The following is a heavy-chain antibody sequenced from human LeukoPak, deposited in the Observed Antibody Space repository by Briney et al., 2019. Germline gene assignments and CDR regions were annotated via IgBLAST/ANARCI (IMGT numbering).Heavy chain of an antibody. Sequence: SETLSLTCTVSSGSISSSSYYWGWNRQPPGKGLEWIGNIYYSGSTYYNPSLKSRVTISVDTSQSQFSLRLSSVTAADTAVYYCARYDSGGFYRNFDYWGQGALVTVSS. CDR2: IYYSGST. D-gene: IGHD3-22*01. CDR3: ARYDSGGFYRNFDY. V-gene: IGHV4-39*01. J-gene: IGHJ4*02. CDR1: SGSISSSSYY.